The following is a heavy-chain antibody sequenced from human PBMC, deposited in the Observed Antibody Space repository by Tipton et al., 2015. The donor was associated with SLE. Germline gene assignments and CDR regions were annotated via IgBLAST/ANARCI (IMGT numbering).Heavy chain of an antibody. J-gene: IGHJ4*02. CDR1: GASISTSY. CDR2: IYYSVST. D-gene: IGHD2-15*01. V-gene: IGHV4-59*08. Sequence: LRLSCTVSGASISTSYWSWIRQPPGQGLEWIGSIYYSVSTTFNPSLKSRVTISADTSKKEVSLTLNSVTAADTAVYYRAKRAHIVIGRGYFDFWGRGILVTVSS. CDR3: AKRAHIVIGRGYFDF.